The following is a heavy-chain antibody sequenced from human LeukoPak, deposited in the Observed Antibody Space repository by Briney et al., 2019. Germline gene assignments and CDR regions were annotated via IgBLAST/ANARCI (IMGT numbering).Heavy chain of an antibody. D-gene: IGHD3-22*01. Sequence: GGSLRLSCAASGFTFSNYNMNWVRQAPGKGLEWVSSISSSGSYIYYADSVKGRFTISRDNAKNSLYLQMNSLRAEDTAVYYCARDSYYYYDSSGYGAFDIWGQGALVTVSS. J-gene: IGHJ3*02. CDR3: ARDSYYYYDSSGYGAFDI. V-gene: IGHV3-21*01. CDR1: GFTFSNYN. CDR2: ISSSGSYI.